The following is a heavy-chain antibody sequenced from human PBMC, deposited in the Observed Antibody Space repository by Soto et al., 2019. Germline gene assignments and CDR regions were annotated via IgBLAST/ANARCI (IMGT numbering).Heavy chain of an antibody. J-gene: IGHJ4*02. V-gene: IGHV1-18*01. D-gene: IGHD1-26*01. CDR3: ARDAAVGLFDY. CDR1: GYTFTSYG. Sequence: QVQLVQSGAEVKKPGASVKVSCKASGYTFTSYGISWVRQAPGQGLEWMGWINPYNGNTKHAQKLKGRVTMTTDTSTSTAYMELSSLRYDDTAVYYCARDAAVGLFDYWGQGTLVTVSS. CDR2: INPYNGNT.